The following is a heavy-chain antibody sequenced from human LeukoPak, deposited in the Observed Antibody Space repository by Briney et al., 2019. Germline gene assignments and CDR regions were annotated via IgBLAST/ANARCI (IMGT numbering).Heavy chain of an antibody. CDR3: ARDRVVRGVIVRSFDP. CDR2: INPNSGGT. D-gene: IGHD3-10*01. J-gene: IGHJ5*02. CDR1: GYTFTGYY. V-gene: IGHV1-2*06. Sequence: ASVKVSCKASGYTFTGYYMHWVRQAPGQGLEWMGRINPNSGGTNYAQKFQGRVTMTRDTSISTDYMELSRLRSDDTAVYYCARDRVVRGVIVRSFDPWGQGTLVTVSS.